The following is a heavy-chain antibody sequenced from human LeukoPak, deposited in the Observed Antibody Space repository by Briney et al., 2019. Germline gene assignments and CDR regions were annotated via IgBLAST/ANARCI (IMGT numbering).Heavy chain of an antibody. CDR1: GGSFSGYY. Sequence: SETLSLTCAVYGGSFSGYYWSWIRQPPGKGLEWIGEINHSGSTNYNPSLKSRVTISVDTSKNQFSLKLSSVTAADTAVYYCARRITIFGVVNPYYYYGMDVWGQGTTVTVSS. J-gene: IGHJ6*02. D-gene: IGHD3-3*01. V-gene: IGHV4-34*01. CDR3: ARRITIFGVVNPYYYYGMDV. CDR2: INHSGST.